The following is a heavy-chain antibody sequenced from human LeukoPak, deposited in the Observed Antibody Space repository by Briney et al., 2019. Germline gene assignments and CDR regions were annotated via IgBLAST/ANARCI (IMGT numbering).Heavy chain of an antibody. J-gene: IGHJ3*02. Sequence: PSETLSLTCSVSGGAMNSSNYFWGWIRQPPGKGLEWIGRVYYSGSTDYNPSLKSRVTMSVDTSKNQFSLKLSSVTAADTAVYYCASVYCSSTSCPKGAFDIWGQGTMVTVSS. V-gene: IGHV4-39*07. CDR1: GGAMNSSNYF. CDR2: VYYSGST. D-gene: IGHD2-2*01. CDR3: ASVYCSSTSCPKGAFDI.